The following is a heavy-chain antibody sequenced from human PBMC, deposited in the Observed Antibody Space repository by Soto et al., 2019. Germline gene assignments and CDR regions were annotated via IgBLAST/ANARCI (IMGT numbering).Heavy chain of an antibody. J-gene: IGHJ5*02. D-gene: IGHD1-26*01. CDR1: GGTFSSYA. Sequence: QVQLVQSGAEVKKPGSSVKVSCKASGGTFSSYAISWVRQAPGQGLEWMGGIIPIFGTANYAQKFQGRVSITSDGSTTTAYTELSSLRSEDTAVYYCPYLVAWEPSSSDNWIDPWGQGTLVTVSS. CDR2: IIPIFGTA. V-gene: IGHV1-69*05. CDR3: PYLVAWEPSSSDNWIDP.